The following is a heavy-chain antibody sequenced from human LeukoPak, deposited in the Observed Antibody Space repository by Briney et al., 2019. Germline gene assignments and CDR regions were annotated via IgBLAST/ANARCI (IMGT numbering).Heavy chain of an antibody. CDR1: GGSISSGDYY. J-gene: IGHJ1*01. V-gene: IGHV4-30-4*01. CDR3: ARGPETTVVKDGYFQH. Sequence: PSETLSLTCTVSGGSISSGDYYWSWIRQPPGKGLEWIGYISYTASTYYNPSLKSRVTISVDSSKSQFSLKLNSVTAADTAVYYCARGPETTVVKDGYFQHWGQGTLVTVSS. CDR2: ISYTAST. D-gene: IGHD4-23*01.